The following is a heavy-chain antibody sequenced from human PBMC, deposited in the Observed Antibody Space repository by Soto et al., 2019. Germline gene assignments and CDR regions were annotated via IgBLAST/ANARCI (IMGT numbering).Heavy chain of an antibody. CDR2: IIPSFGTA. V-gene: IGHV1-69*01. Sequence: QVQLVQSGAAVKKPGSSVKVSCKASGGTFSSYAISWVRQAPGQGREWMGGIIPSFGTANYAQKFQGRVTITGDESTSTGYMELSSLRSEDTAVYYCARNAGGSRRSGWNDFDYWGQGTLVTVSS. CDR1: GGTFSSYA. J-gene: IGHJ4*02. D-gene: IGHD6-19*01. CDR3: ARNAGGSRRSGWNDFDY.